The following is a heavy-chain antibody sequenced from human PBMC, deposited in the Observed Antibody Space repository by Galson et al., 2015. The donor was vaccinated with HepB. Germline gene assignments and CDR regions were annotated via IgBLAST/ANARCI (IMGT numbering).Heavy chain of an antibody. CDR3: ARIENSSSQGGWFDP. Sequence: SVKVSCKASGYTFTSYGIGWVRQAPGQGLEWMGWISAYNGNTNYAQKLQGRVTMTTDTSTSTAYMELRSLRSDDTAVYYCARIENSSSQGGWFDPWGQGTLVTVSS. CDR1: GYTFTSYG. J-gene: IGHJ5*02. D-gene: IGHD6-6*01. V-gene: IGHV1-18*01. CDR2: ISAYNGNT.